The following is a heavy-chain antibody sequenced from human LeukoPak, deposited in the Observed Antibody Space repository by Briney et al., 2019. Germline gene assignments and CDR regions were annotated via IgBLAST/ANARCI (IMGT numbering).Heavy chain of an antibody. Sequence: ASVKVSCKASGYTFTSYYMYWVRQAPGQGLEWMGIINPSGGSTSYAQKFQGRVTMTRDTSTSTVYMELSSLRSEDTAVYYCARTPWIQLWSKGLFDYWGQGTLVTVSS. CDR1: GYTFTSYY. CDR2: INPSGGST. J-gene: IGHJ4*02. CDR3: ARTPWIQLWSKGLFDY. V-gene: IGHV1-46*01. D-gene: IGHD5-18*01.